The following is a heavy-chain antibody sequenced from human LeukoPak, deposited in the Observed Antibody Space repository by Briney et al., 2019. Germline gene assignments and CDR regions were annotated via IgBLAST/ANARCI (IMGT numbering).Heavy chain of an antibody. CDR2: IIPIFGTA. V-gene: IGHV1-69*13. CDR3: ARRVPEVGYSYGYFDY. Sequence: PVKVSCKASGGTFSSYAISWVRQAPGQGLEWMGGIIPIFGTANYAQKFQGRVTITVDESTSTAYMELSSLRSEDTAVYYCARRVPEVGYSYGYFDYWGQGTLVTVSS. CDR1: GGTFSSYA. J-gene: IGHJ4*02. D-gene: IGHD5-18*01.